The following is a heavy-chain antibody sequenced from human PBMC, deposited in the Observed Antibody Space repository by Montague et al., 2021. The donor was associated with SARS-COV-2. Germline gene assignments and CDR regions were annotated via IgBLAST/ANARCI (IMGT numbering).Heavy chain of an antibody. Sequence: SETLSLTCAVYGGSFSGYYWCWIRQPPGKGLEWIGEIYHSGSTNYNPSLKSRVTISVVTSKNQFSLRLSSVTAPDTAVYYCARDRGVQYQLQMPFYFDYWGQGTMVTVSS. J-gene: IGHJ4*02. CDR2: IYHSGST. CDR3: ARDRGVQYQLQMPFYFDY. D-gene: IGHD2-2*01. CDR1: GGSFSGYY. V-gene: IGHV4-34*01.